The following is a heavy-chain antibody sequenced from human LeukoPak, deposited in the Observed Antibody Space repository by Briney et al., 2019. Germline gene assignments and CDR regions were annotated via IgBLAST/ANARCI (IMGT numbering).Heavy chain of an antibody. CDR1: GYIFTKYV. J-gene: IGHJ4*02. V-gene: IGHV1-3*01. CDR2: IKAGNGDT. Sequence: ASVKVSCKASGYIFTKYVVHWVRQAPGQRPDWMGWIKAGNGDTKYSQNFQDRLTITRDTSASTVYMELSSLTSEDTALYYCAGDDCGDTCYPGGYWGQGTLVTVSS. CDR3: AGDDCGDTCYPGGY. D-gene: IGHD2-21*01.